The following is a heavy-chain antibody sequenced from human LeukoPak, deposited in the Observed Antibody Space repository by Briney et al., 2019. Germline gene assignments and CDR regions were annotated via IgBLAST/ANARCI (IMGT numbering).Heavy chain of an antibody. V-gene: IGHV3-7*05. J-gene: IGHJ4*02. CDR2: IKPDGSEG. Sequence: GGSLRLSCAATGFTFSNYWMSWVRQAPGKGLEWVANIKPDGSEGYYVDSVKGRFTISRDNAENSLYLQINSLRAEDTAVYYCAKDALERRPYYFDCWGRGTLVTVSS. CDR1: GFTFSNYW. CDR3: AKDALERRPYYFDC. D-gene: IGHD1-1*01.